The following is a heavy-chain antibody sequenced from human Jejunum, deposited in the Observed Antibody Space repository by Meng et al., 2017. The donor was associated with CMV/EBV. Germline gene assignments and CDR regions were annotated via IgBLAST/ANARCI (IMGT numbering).Heavy chain of an antibody. Sequence: QVQLQASGPGRVKPSQTLSLTCSVSGGSIGSGDYYWSWICQPPGKGLEWIGYIHDTGSTYYNPSLKSRVDISLGTSRNHFSLTLSSVTAEDTAVYFCARGSIFVSFDSWGQGTLVTVSS. CDR3: ARGSIFVSFDS. CDR1: GGSIGSGDYY. CDR2: IHDTGST. J-gene: IGHJ4*02. D-gene: IGHD3-3*01. V-gene: IGHV4-30-4*08.